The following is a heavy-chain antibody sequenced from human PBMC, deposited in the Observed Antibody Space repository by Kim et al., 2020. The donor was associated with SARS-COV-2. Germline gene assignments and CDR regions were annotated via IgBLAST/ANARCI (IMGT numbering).Heavy chain of an antibody. CDR3: ASGWFGDPSWFDP. CDR2: IYYSGST. Sequence: SETLSLTCTVSGGSISSYYWSWIRQPPGKGLEWIGYIYYSGSTNYNPSLKSRVTISVDTSKNQFSLKLSSVTAADTAVYYCASGWFGDPSWFDPWGQGTLVTVSS. V-gene: IGHV4-59*01. CDR1: GGSISSYY. D-gene: IGHD3-10*01. J-gene: IGHJ5*02.